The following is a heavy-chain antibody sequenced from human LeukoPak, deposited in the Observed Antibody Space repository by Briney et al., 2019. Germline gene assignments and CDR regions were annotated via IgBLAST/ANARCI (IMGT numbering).Heavy chain of an antibody. CDR3: ARGGYYYDSSGYYDY. CDR1: GFIFSSYW. CDR2: IKQDGSEK. V-gene: IGHV3-7*01. J-gene: IGHJ4*02. D-gene: IGHD3-22*01. Sequence: PGGSLRLSCAASGFIFSSYWMSWVRQAPGKGLEWVANIKQDGSEKYYVDSVEGRFTISRDNAKNSLYLQMNSLRAEDTAVYYCARGGYYYDSSGYYDYWGQGTLVTVSS.